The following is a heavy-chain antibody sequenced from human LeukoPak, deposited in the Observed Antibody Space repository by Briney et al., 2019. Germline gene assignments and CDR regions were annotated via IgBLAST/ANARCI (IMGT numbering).Heavy chain of an antibody. Sequence: GGSLRLSCAASGFTFSSSAMTWARQAPGKGLEWVSTISDTGGTTYYADSVKGRFSISRDNSKNTVYLQMIRLGAEDTALYDCAKGLRLGPGWGQGTLVTVSS. CDR3: AKGLRLGPG. J-gene: IGHJ4*02. D-gene: IGHD5/OR15-5a*01. CDR1: GFTFSSSA. V-gene: IGHV3-23*01. CDR2: ISDTGGTT.